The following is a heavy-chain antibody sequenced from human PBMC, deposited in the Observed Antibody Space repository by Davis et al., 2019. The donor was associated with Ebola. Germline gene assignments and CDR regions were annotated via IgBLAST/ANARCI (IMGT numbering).Heavy chain of an antibody. J-gene: IGHJ4*02. V-gene: IGHV1-69*13. CDR1: GYTFASYG. D-gene: IGHD1-26*01. Sequence: SVKVSCKASGYTFASYGISWVRQAPGQGLEWMGGIIPIFGTANYAQKFQGRVTITADESTSTAYMELSSLRSEDTAVYYCARGVVGATIVDYWGQGTLVTVSS. CDR2: IIPIFGTA. CDR3: ARGVVGATIVDY.